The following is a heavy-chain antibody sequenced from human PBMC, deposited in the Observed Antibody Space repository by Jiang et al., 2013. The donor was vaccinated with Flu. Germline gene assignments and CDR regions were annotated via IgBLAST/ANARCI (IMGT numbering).Heavy chain of an antibody. CDR3: AKLLTGGDYFDY. J-gene: IGHJ4*02. D-gene: IGHD7-27*01. CDR2: VYYSGGT. V-gene: IGHV4-39*02. Sequence: GSGLVKPSETLSLTCTVSGGSISTSSYYWGWIRQPPGKELEWIGSVYYSGGTYYNPSLKSRVTISVDTSKNHFSLRVRSVTAADTAVYYCAKLLTGGDYFDYWGQGTLVTVSS. CDR1: GGSISTSSYY.